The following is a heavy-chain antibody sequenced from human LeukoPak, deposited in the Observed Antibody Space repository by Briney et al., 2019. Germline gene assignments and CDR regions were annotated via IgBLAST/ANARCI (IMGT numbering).Heavy chain of an antibody. V-gene: IGHV3-30*03. Sequence: GRSLRLSCAASGFTFSSYGMHWVRQAPGKGLEWVAVISYDGSNKYYADSVKGRFTISRDNSKNTLYLQMNSLRAEDTAVYYCASSSPRFGELPWDYWGQGTLVTVSS. CDR1: GFTFSSYG. D-gene: IGHD3-10*01. CDR3: ASSSPRFGELPWDY. CDR2: ISYDGSNK. J-gene: IGHJ4*02.